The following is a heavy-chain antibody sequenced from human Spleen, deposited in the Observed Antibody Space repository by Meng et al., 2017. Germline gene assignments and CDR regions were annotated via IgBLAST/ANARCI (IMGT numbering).Heavy chain of an antibody. CDR3: ARDRDFWSGYYWSYYYGMDV. CDR1: GGSISSGSYY. CDR2: IHTSGST. V-gene: IGHV4-61*02. J-gene: IGHJ6*02. Sequence: SETLSLTCTVSGGSISSGSYYWSWIRQPAGKGLEWIGRIHTSGSTNYNPSLKSRVTISGDTSKNQFSLKLNSVAAADTAVYYCARDRDFWSGYYWSYYYGMDVWGQGTTVTVSS. D-gene: IGHD3-3*01.